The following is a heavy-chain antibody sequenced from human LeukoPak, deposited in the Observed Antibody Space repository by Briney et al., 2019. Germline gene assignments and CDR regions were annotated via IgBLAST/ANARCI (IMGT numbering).Heavy chain of an antibody. CDR1: GFTFSSYA. D-gene: IGHD1-1*01. V-gene: IGHV3-30-3*01. Sequence: GRSLRLSCAASGFTFSSYAMHWVRQAPGKGLEWVAVISYDGSNKYYADSVKGRFTISRDNSENTLYLQMNSLRAEDTAVYYCARDLLWNDDPLGVYYYYGMDVWGQGTTVTVSS. CDR2: ISYDGSNK. CDR3: ARDLLWNDDPLGVYYYYGMDV. J-gene: IGHJ6*02.